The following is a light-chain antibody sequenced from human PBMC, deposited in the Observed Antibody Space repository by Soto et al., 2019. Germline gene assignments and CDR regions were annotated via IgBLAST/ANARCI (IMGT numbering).Light chain of an antibody. Sequence: QSVLTQPPSVSGALGQRVTISCTGITSNIGAGYDVHWYQLLPGRAPKLLIYGNTNRPSGVPDRFSGSKSGTSATLGITGLQTGDEADYYCGTWDSSLSAGVFGGGTKVTVL. CDR1: TSNIGAGYD. CDR3: GTWDSSLSAGV. V-gene: IGLV1-40*01. J-gene: IGLJ3*02. CDR2: GNT.